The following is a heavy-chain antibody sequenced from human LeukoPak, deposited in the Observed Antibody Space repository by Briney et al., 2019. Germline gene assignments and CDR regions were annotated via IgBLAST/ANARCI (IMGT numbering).Heavy chain of an antibody. Sequence: GGSLRLSCAASGFTFSSYWMSWVRQAPGKGLEWVANIKQDGSVKYYVDSVKGRFTISRDNAKNSLYLQMNSLRAEDTAMYYCARTVYGDYGDWFDPWGQGTLVTVSS. CDR1: GFTFSSYW. CDR3: ARTVYGDYGDWFDP. V-gene: IGHV3-7*01. D-gene: IGHD4-17*01. J-gene: IGHJ5*02. CDR2: IKQDGSVK.